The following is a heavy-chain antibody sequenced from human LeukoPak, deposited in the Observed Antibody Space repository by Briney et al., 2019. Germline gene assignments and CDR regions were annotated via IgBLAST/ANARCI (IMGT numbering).Heavy chain of an antibody. V-gene: IGHV4-4*07. CDR3: ARERVGIAVAGRAGEFDY. CDR2: IYTSGST. CDR1: GGSISSYY. D-gene: IGHD6-19*01. Sequence: SETLSLTCTVSGGSISSYYWSWIRQPAGEGLEWIGRIYTSGSTNYNPSLKSRVTMSVDTSKNQFSLKLSSVTAADTAVYYCARERVGIAVAGRAGEFDYWGQGTLVTVSS. J-gene: IGHJ4*02.